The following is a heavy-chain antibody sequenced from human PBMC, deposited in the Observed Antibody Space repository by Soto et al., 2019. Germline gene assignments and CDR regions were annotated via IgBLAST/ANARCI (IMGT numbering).Heavy chain of an antibody. D-gene: IGHD3-3*01. CDR3: ARRQSEEYYDFWSGSPRVYDYGMDV. Sequence: SETLSLTCAVYGGSFSGYCWNWVRQAPGKGLEWIGELNHSGSTNYNPSLKSRVTISVDTSTYQFSLKLSFVTAADTAVDYFARRQSEEYYDFWSGSPRVYDYGMDVWGQGTTVTVSS. CDR1: GGSFSGYC. CDR2: LNHSGST. J-gene: IGHJ6*02. V-gene: IGHV4-34*01.